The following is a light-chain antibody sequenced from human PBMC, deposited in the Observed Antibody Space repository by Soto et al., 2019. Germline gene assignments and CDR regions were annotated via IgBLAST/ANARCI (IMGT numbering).Light chain of an antibody. Sequence: EIVMTQSPATLSVSPGERVTLSCRASQNIGSNLAWYQQKFGQAPRLLIYGASTWVTGIPARISGSGSGTEFTLTITSLQSEDFGVYHCQQYHNWWTFGQGTKVDFK. CDR2: GAS. CDR1: QNIGSN. V-gene: IGKV3-15*01. CDR3: QQYHNWWT. J-gene: IGKJ1*01.